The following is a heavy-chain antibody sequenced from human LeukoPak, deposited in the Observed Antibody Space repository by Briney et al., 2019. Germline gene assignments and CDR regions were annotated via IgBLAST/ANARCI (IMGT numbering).Heavy chain of an antibody. J-gene: IGHJ6*02. CDR1: GGSISSYY. CDR2: IYYSGST. Sequence: SETLSLTCTVSGGSISSYYWSWIRQPPGKGLEWIGYIYYSGSTNYNPSLKSRVTISVDTSKNQFSLQLSSVTAADTAVYYCXXXXXXXXXXXXXVIKDYYYYGMDVWDQGTTVTVSS. V-gene: IGHV4-59*08. CDR3: XXXXXXXXXXXXXVIKDYYYYGMDV. D-gene: IGHD3-22*01.